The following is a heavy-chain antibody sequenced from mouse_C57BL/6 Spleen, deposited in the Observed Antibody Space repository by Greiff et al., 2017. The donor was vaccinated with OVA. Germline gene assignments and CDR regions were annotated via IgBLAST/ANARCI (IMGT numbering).Heavy chain of an antibody. Sequence: QVQLKQSGAELARPGASVKLSCKASGYTFTSYGISWVKQRTGQGLEWIGVIYPRSGNNYYNEKFKGKATLTADKSSRTAYTELRSLTSKDSAVYVCARDYYGSSYSAMDYWGQGTSVTVSA. CDR2: IYPRSGNN. D-gene: IGHD1-1*01. J-gene: IGHJ4*01. CDR1: GYTFTSYG. V-gene: IGHV1-81*01. CDR3: ARDYYGSSYSAMDY.